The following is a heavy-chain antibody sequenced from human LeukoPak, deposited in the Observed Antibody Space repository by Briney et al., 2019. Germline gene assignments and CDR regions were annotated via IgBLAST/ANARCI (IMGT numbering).Heavy chain of an antibody. J-gene: IGHJ5*02. V-gene: IGHV4-34*01. CDR3: ARVKSSGSRIKSHWFDP. CDR1: GGSFSGYY. D-gene: IGHD3-10*01. CDR2: INHSGST. Sequence: PSETLSLTCAVYGGSFSGYYWSWIRQPPGKGLEWIGEINHSGSTNYNPSLKSRVTISVDTSKNQFSLKVTSVTAADAAVYYCARVKSSGSRIKSHWFDPWGQGALVTVSS.